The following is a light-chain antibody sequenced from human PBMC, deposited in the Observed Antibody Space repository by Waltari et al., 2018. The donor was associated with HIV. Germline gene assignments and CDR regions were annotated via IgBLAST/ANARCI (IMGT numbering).Light chain of an antibody. CDR2: EDN. CDR1: KLADLY. J-gene: IGLJ1*01. CDR3: QSADSSGAV. Sequence: TQPPSVSVSAGQPATITCSADKLADLYVYWYQQRPGQPPVLVIFEDNMRPTGIPDRFSGSNSGTTVTLTISGVQAEDEADYYCQSADSSGAVFGTGTKVTVL. V-gene: IGLV3-25*03.